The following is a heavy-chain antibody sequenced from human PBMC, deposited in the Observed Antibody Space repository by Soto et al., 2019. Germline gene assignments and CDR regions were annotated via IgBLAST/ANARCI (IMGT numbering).Heavy chain of an antibody. CDR3: AAGGRIAARRYYYGMDV. V-gene: IGHV1-58*01. Sequence: QMQLVQSGPEVKKPGTSVKVSCKASGFTFTSSAVQWVRQARGQRLEWIGWIVVGSGNTNYAQKFQERVTITRDMSTSTAYMELSSLRSEDTAVYYCAAGGRIAARRYYYGMDVWGQGTTVTVSS. D-gene: IGHD6-6*01. J-gene: IGHJ6*02. CDR1: GFTFTSSA. CDR2: IVVGSGNT.